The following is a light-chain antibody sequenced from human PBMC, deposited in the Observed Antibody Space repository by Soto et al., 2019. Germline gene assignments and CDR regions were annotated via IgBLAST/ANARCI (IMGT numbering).Light chain of an antibody. V-gene: IGKV1-5*01. CDR2: DAT. CDR3: QQYDRLIT. CDR1: QTIDSW. J-gene: IGKJ5*01. Sequence: DIQMTQSPSTLSVTVGDSVTLTCRASQTIDSWVAWYQQKPGKAPKLLVYDATSLESGVSSRFSGSGYGTDFTLSISNLQPDDFAAYYCQQYDRLITFGQGTRLEI.